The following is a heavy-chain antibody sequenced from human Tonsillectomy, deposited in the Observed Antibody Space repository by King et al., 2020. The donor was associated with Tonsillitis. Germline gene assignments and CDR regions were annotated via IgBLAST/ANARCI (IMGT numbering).Heavy chain of an antibody. CDR3: ARTRYFDWLLGGEGNYFDH. V-gene: IGHV4-34*01. J-gene: IGHJ4*02. CDR2: ISHSGST. CDR1: GGPFSGYY. Sequence: VQLQQWGAGLLKPSETLSLTCAVFGGPFSGYYWSWIRQPPGEGLEWIGEISHSGSTNYNPSLKSRVTVSVDTSKNQFSLKLSSLTAADTAVYFCARTRYFDWLLGGEGNYFDHWGQGPPVTVSS. D-gene: IGHD3-9*01.